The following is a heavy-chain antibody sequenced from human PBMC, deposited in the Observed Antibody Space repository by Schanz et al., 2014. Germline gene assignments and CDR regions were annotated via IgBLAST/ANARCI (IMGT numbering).Heavy chain of an antibody. CDR2: IYIGGNT. J-gene: IGHJ5*01. V-gene: IGHV3-66*04. CDR1: GFSVGNKY. CDR3: AKQHIVRGVIYLNWFDS. D-gene: IGHD3-10*01. Sequence: EVQLVESGGGLVQPGGSLRLSCAASGFSVGNKYMNWVRQAPGKGLEWVSFIYIGGNTYYADSVKGRFTISRDISKNTLYLQMGSLRAEDTAVYYCAKQHIVRGVIYLNWFDSWGQGTLVTVSS.